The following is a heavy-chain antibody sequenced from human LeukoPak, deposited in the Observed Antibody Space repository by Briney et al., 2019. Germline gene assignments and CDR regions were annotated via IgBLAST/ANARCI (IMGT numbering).Heavy chain of an antibody. CDR2: VYHGGSS. CDR1: GYSISSGFY. J-gene: IGHJ4*02. D-gene: IGHD3-22*01. V-gene: IGHV4-38-2*02. Sequence: PSETLSLTCTVSGYSISSGFYWGWIRQPPGKGLEWIGNVYHGGSSYYNPSLKSRVTISVDTSKNQFPLNLYSVTAADTAVYYCARVTGYMIEDYFDYWGQGTLVTVSS. CDR3: ARVTGYMIEDYFDY.